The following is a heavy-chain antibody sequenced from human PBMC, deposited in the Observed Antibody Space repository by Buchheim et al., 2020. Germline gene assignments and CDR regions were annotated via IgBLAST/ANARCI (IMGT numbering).Heavy chain of an antibody. Sequence: QVQLQESGPGLVKPSQTLSLTCTVSGGSIRSGGHYWSWIRQHSGKGLEWIGYINHSGSTNYNPSLKSRLTISVDTSKNELSLRLSSVTAADTAVYYCARTDFGSGTSYSFDYWGQGTL. V-gene: IGHV4-31*03. CDR3: ARTDFGSGTSYSFDY. CDR1: GGSIRSGGHY. CDR2: INHSGST. J-gene: IGHJ4*02. D-gene: IGHD3-10*01.